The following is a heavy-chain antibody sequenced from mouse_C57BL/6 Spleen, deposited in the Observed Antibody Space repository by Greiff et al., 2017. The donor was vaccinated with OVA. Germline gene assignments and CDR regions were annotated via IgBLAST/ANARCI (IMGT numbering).Heavy chain of an antibody. CDR1: GYTFTSYW. CDR2: INPSSGYT. Sequence: QVQLQQSGAELAKPGASVKLSCKASGYTFTSYWMHWVKQRPGQGLEWIGYINPSSGYTKYNQKFKDKATLTADKSSSTAYMQLSSLTYEDSAVYYCARPVVAPYYAMDCWGQGTSVTVAS. J-gene: IGHJ4*01. V-gene: IGHV1-7*01. CDR3: ARPVVAPYYAMDC. D-gene: IGHD1-1*01.